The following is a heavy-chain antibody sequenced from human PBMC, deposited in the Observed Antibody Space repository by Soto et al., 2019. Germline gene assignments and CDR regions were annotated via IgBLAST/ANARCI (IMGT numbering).Heavy chain of an antibody. J-gene: IGHJ4*02. CDR3: ARMNYYDTSGYPFDY. D-gene: IGHD3-22*01. CDR2: IYFRGTT. CDR1: GGSISSGGYS. V-gene: IGHV4-61*08. Sequence: SETLSLTCAVSGGSISSGGYSWSWIRQPPGKGLEWIGYIYFRGTTNYNPSLKSRVTMSADTSMNQFSLKLNSVTAADTAVYYCARMNYYDTSGYPFDYWGQGMMVTVSS.